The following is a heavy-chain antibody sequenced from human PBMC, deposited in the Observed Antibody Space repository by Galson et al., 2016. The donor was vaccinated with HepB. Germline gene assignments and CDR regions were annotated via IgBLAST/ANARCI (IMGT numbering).Heavy chain of an antibody. J-gene: IGHJ2*01. CDR3: ASGSGWQWYFDL. Sequence: SLRLSCAASGFTVSTNSMNWVRQAPGKGLEWVSVIYSGGSTYSADSVKGRFTISRDNSKNTLYLQMNSLRVEDTAVYYCASGSGWQWYFDLWGRGTLVTVSS. CDR1: GFTVSTNS. D-gene: IGHD6-19*01. V-gene: IGHV3-66*01. CDR2: IYSGGST.